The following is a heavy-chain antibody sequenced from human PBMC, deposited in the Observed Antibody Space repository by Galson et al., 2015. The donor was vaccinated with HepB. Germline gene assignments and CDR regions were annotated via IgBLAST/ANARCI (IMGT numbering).Heavy chain of an antibody. D-gene: IGHD2-2*01. Sequence: SVKVSCKASGYTFTSYYMHWVRQAPGQGLEWMGIINPSGGSTSYAQKFQGRVTMTRDTSTSTVYMELSSLRSEDTAVYYCASGGGIGYCSSTSCSEGYWGQGTLVTVPS. CDR1: GYTFTSYY. CDR2: INPSGGST. J-gene: IGHJ4*02. V-gene: IGHV1-46*03. CDR3: ASGGGIGYCSSTSCSEGY.